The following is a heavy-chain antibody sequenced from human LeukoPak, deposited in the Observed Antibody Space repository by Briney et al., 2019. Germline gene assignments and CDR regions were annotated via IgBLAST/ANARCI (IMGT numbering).Heavy chain of an antibody. D-gene: IGHD3-9*01. CDR1: GGSISSGGYY. J-gene: IGHJ3*02. CDR2: IYYSGST. Sequence: PSETLSLTCAVSGGSISSGGYYWSWIRQHPGKGLEWIGYIYYSGSTYYNPSLKSRVTISVDTSKNQFSLKLSSVTAADTAVYYCARPNYDILTGYHAFDIWGQGAMVTVSS. V-gene: IGHV4-31*11. CDR3: ARPNYDILTGYHAFDI.